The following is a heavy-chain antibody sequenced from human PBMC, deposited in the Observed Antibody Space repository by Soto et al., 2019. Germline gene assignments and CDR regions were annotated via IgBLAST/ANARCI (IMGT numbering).Heavy chain of an antibody. Sequence: PGGSLRLSCAASGFTFISYSMNWVRQAPGKGLEWVSSISSSSSYIYYADSVKGRFTISRDNAKNSLYLQMNSLGAEDTAVYYCAREGAYYYYGMDVWGQGTTVTVSS. V-gene: IGHV3-21*01. CDR1: GFTFISYS. J-gene: IGHJ6*02. CDR3: AREGAYYYYGMDV. CDR2: ISSSSSYI.